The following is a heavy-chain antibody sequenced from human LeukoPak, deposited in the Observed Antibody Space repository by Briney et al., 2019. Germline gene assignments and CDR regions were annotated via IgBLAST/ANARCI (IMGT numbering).Heavy chain of an antibody. CDR3: ARDGGVARGARHMDV. D-gene: IGHD3-10*01. CDR2: ISSSGSYI. Sequence: PGGSLRLSCAASGFTFSSYSMNWVRQAPGKGLEWVSSISSSGSYIYYADSVKGRFTISRDNAKNSLYLQMNSLRAEDTAVYYCARDGGVARGARHMDVWGKGTTVTVSS. V-gene: IGHV3-21*01. CDR1: GFTFSSYS. J-gene: IGHJ6*04.